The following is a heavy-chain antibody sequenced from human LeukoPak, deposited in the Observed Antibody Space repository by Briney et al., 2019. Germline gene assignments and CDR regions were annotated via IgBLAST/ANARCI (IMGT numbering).Heavy chain of an antibody. J-gene: IGHJ4*02. V-gene: IGHV4-34*01. CDR1: GGSFGGYY. CDR2: INHSGST. Sequence: PSETLSLTCAVYGGSFGGYYWSWIRQPPGKGLEWIGEINHSGSTNYNPSLKSRVAISADMSKNQISLQLTSVTGADTAVYYCAGERGEEYSSGWYKTNFFYNWGQGIRVTVSS. D-gene: IGHD6-19*01. CDR3: AGERGEEYSSGWYKTNFFYN.